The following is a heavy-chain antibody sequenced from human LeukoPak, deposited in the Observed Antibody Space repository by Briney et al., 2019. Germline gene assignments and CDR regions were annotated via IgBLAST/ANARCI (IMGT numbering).Heavy chain of an antibody. V-gene: IGHV3-23*01. J-gene: IGHJ4*02. CDR1: GFTFPSYA. CDR2: ISGSGGTT. D-gene: IGHD5-18*01. CDR3: AKYSGAGMAFFDY. Sequence: GGSLRPSCAASGFTFPSYAMSWVRQAPGKELEWVSSISGSGGTTYYADSVKGRFTISRDNSKNTLYLQMNSLRAEDTAVYYCAKYSGAGMAFFDYWGLGTLVTVSS.